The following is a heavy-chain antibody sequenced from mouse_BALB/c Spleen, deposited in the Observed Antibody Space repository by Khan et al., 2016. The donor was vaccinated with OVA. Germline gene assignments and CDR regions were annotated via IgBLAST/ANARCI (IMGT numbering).Heavy chain of an antibody. D-gene: IGHD2-10*01. CDR3: ARPPYFSYVMDY. CDR2: INTYTGEP. J-gene: IGHJ4*01. Sequence: QIQLVQSGPELKKPGETVKISCKASGYTFTNCGMNWVKQAPGKGLKWMGWINTYTGEPTYADDFKGRFAFSLETSASTDYLQINNLKNEDTATYFCARPPYFSYVMDYWGQGTSVTVSS. CDR1: GYTFTNCG. V-gene: IGHV9-3-1*01.